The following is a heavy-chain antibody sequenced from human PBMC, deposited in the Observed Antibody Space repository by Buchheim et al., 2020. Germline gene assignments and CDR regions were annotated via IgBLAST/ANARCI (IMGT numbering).Heavy chain of an antibody. Sequence: QVQLVQSGAEVKKPGASVKVSCKASGYTFTSYDINWVRQATGQGLEWMGWMNPNSGNTGYAQKFQGRVTMTRNTSISTAYMELSSLRSEDTAVYYCARELAPYCSSTSCYLSLQGPYYYYGMDVWGQGTT. D-gene: IGHD2-2*01. CDR3: ARELAPYCSSTSCYLSLQGPYYYYGMDV. CDR2: MNPNSGNT. V-gene: IGHV1-8*01. J-gene: IGHJ6*02. CDR1: GYTFTSYD.